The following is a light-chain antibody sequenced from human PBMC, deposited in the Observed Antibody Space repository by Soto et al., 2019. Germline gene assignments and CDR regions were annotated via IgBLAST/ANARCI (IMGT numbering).Light chain of an antibody. V-gene: IGKV1-39*01. Sequence: IQMTQSPASLSASIVDRVTISCRASQTIGRNLNWYQQKPGKAPTLLMFTSSSLQSGVPSRFSGSGSGTDFTLAISSLQPEDFATYYCQQSSSTPQTFGGGTKVDIK. CDR1: QTIGRN. CDR2: TSS. J-gene: IGKJ4*01. CDR3: QQSSSTPQT.